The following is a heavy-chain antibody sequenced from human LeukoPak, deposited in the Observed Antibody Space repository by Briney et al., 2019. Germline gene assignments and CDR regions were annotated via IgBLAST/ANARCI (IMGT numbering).Heavy chain of an antibody. V-gene: IGHV3-23*01. J-gene: IGHJ4*02. CDR2: ISGSGAKT. CDR3: AKGEYGGDWTVDAFDI. Sequence: GGSLRLSCAASGFTFSTYAMNWVRQAPGKGLEWVSAISGSGAKTYYADSVKGRFTISRDNTKNTVYLQMNNLRVEDTAIYYCAKGEYGGDWTVDAFDIWGQGTLVTVSS. D-gene: IGHD2-21*02. CDR1: GFTFSTYA.